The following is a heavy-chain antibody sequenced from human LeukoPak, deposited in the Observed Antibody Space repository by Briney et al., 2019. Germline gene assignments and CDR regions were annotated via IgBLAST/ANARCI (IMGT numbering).Heavy chain of an antibody. V-gene: IGHV4-61*02. Sequence: SQTLSLTCTVSGGSISSGSYYWSWIRQPAGKGLEWIGRIYTSGSTNYNPSLKSRVTISVDTSKNQFSLKLSSVTAADTAVYYCVREVPSGLDVWGKGTTVTVSS. J-gene: IGHJ6*04. CDR2: IYTSGST. D-gene: IGHD6-25*01. CDR3: VREVPSGLDV. CDR1: GGSISSGSYY.